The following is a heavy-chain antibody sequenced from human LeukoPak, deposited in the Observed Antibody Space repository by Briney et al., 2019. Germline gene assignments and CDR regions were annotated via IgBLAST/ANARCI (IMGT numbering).Heavy chain of an antibody. J-gene: IGHJ3*02. CDR3: ARRIKESTGAFDI. CDR1: GASFSSYY. D-gene: IGHD2-15*01. CDR2: INHSGSS. V-gene: IGHV4-34*01. Sequence: KPTESLSLTCAVYGASFSSYYWSWVRQPPGKGLEWIGEINHSGSSNYNPSRKSRVTISVDTSKNQFSLKLSSVTAADTAVYYCARRIKESTGAFDIWGQGTMVTVSS.